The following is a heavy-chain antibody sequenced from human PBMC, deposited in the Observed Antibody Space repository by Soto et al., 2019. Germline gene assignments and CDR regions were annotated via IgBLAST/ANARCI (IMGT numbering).Heavy chain of an antibody. CDR1: GFTFSSYG. Sequence: QVQLVESGGGVVQPGRSLRLSCAASGFTFSSYGMHWVRQAPGKGLEWVAVIWYDGSNKYYADSVKGRFTISRDNSKNTLYLQMNSLRAEDTAVYYCARWGRGYSGYDPPVGLANWFDPWGQGTLVTVSS. CDR3: ARWGRGYSGYDPPVGLANWFDP. CDR2: IWYDGSNK. V-gene: IGHV3-33*01. J-gene: IGHJ5*02. D-gene: IGHD5-12*01.